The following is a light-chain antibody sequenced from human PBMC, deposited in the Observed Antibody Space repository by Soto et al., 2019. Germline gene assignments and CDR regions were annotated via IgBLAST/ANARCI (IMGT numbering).Light chain of an antibody. CDR2: AAS. J-gene: IGKJ2*01. CDR3: QQSYSTPYT. V-gene: IGKV1-39*01. CDR1: QSILNY. Sequence: DIQMTQSPSSLSASVGDRVTITCRASQSILNYLSWYQQKPGKAPNLLIYAASSLQSGVPSRFSGSGSGTDFTLTISSLQPEDFATFYCQQSYSTPYTFGQGTKLVIQ.